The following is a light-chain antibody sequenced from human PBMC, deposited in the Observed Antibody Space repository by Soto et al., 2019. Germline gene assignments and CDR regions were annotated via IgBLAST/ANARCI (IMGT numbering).Light chain of an antibody. V-gene: IGKV2-28*01. CDR1: QSLLHSNGYTY. CDR3: MQTLQTRT. J-gene: IGKJ1*01. Sequence: DIVVTQSPLSLTVTPGEPASISCRSSQSLLHSNGYTYLDWYLQKPGQSPQVLIYMGSNRASGVPDRFSGSGSVTDFTLKISRVEAEDVGVYYCMQTLQTRTFGQGTKVEI. CDR2: MGS.